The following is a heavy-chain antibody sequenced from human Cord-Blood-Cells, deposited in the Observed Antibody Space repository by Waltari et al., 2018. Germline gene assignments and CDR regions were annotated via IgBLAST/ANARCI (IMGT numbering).Heavy chain of an antibody. Sequence: QVQLQQWGAGLLKPSETLSLTCAVYGGSFSGYYWSGIRQPPGKGLEWIGEINHRGRTNYNPSLKSRVTISVDTSKNQFSLKLSSVTAADTAVYYCARMALYNWNYGWFDPWGQGTLVTVSS. CDR1: GGSFSGYY. CDR3: ARMALYNWNYGWFDP. D-gene: IGHD1-7*01. V-gene: IGHV4-34*01. CDR2: INHRGRT. J-gene: IGHJ5*02.